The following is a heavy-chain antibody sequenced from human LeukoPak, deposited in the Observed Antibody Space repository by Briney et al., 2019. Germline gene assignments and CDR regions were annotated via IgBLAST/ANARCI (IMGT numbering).Heavy chain of an antibody. V-gene: IGHV3-23*01. CDR3: ANDIVVVPAAIH. J-gene: IGHJ4*02. Sequence: PGGSLRLSCAASGFTFSSYAMSWVRQAPGKGLEWVSAISGSGGSTYYADSVKGRFTISRDNSKNTLYLQMNSLRAEDTAVYYCANDIVVVPAAIHWGQGTWSPSLQ. CDR2: ISGSGGST. D-gene: IGHD2-2*02. CDR1: GFTFSSYA.